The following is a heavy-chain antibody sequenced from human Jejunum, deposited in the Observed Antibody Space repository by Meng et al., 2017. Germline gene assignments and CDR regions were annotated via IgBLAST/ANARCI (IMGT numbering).Heavy chain of an antibody. CDR1: GASMSSGNYY. CDR2: IYYSGST. D-gene: IGHD1-1*01. J-gene: IGHJ2*01. V-gene: IGHV4-31*01. CDR3: ARVNWTSSYWYFDL. Sequence: QMHLQESGPGLVKPYQTLSLTCTVSGASMSSGNYYWTWIRQHPGKGLEWIGYIYYSGSTYYNPSLQSLVTISIDMSENQFSLKLTSVTAADTAVYYCARVNWTSSYWYFDLWGRGTLVTVSS.